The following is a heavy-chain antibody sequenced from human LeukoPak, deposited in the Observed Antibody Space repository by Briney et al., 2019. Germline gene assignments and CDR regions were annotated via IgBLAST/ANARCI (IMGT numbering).Heavy chain of an antibody. CDR1: GYTFTSYG. V-gene: IGHV1-69*05. CDR2: IIPIFGTA. Sequence: SVTVSCKASGYTFTSYGISWVRQAPGQGLEWMGGIIPIFGTANYAQKFQGRVTITTDESTSTAYMELSSLRSEDTAVYYCARDNSNYDYYYYYMDVWGKGTTVTVSS. CDR3: ARDNSNYDYYYYYMDV. J-gene: IGHJ6*03. D-gene: IGHD4-11*01.